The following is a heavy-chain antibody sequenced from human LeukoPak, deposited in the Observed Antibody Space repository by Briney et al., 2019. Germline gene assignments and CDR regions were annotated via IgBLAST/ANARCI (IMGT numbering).Heavy chain of an antibody. Sequence: SETLSLTCTVSGGSVNSGSYYWSWIRQPPGKGLEWIGYIYYSGSTNYNPSLKSRVTISVDTSKSQFSLKLSSVTTADTALYYCARGGCSSISCYYYYGMDVWGQGTTVTVSS. CDR1: GGSVNSGSYY. D-gene: IGHD2-2*01. CDR3: ARGGCSSISCYYYYGMDV. V-gene: IGHV4-61*01. J-gene: IGHJ6*02. CDR2: IYYSGST.